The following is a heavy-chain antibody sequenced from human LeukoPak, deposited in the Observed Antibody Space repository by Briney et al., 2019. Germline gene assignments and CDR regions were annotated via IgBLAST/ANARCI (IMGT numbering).Heavy chain of an antibody. CDR2: INPNSGGT. D-gene: IGHD6-13*01. V-gene: IGHV1-2*02. Sequence: ASVKVSCKASGYTFSGYYMHWVRQAPGRGLEWMGWINPNSGGTNYAQKFQGRVTMTRDTSISTAYMELSSLTSDDTAVYFCAGGPAAAGSSFYYYMDVWGKGTTVTVSS. J-gene: IGHJ6*03. CDR1: GYTFSGYY. CDR3: AGGPAAAGSSFYYYMDV.